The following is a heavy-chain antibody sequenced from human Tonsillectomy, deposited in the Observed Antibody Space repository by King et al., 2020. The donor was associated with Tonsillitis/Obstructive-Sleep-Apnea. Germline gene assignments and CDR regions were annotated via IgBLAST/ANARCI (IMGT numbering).Heavy chain of an antibody. CDR1: GGSVRSVHYF. CDR2: VYDSGRT. J-gene: IGHJ4*02. V-gene: IGHV4-61*03. Sequence: LQLQESGPGLVKPSETLSLTCSVSGGSVRSVHYFWNWIRQPPGKGLEWLGYVYDSGRTDYNPSLKSRLTLSMDGSKNLFSLKMTSMTAADTAIYYCARARRRDGYNGIDVWGQGTLVTVSS. CDR3: ARARRRDGYNGIDV. D-gene: IGHD5-24*01.